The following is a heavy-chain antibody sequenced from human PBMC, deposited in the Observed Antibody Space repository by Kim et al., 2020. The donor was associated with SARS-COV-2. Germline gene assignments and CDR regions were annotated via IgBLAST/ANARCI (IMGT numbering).Heavy chain of an antibody. CDR2: ISSSGSTI. J-gene: IGHJ4*02. CDR1: GFTFSSYE. D-gene: IGHD1-1*01. CDR3: ARDRSYNYYFDY. V-gene: IGHV3-48*03. Sequence: GGSLRLSCAASGFTFSSYEMNWVRQAPGKGLEWVSYISSSGSTIYYADSVKGRFTISRDNAKNSLYLQMNSLRAEDTAVYYCARDRSYNYYFDYWGQGTLVTVSS.